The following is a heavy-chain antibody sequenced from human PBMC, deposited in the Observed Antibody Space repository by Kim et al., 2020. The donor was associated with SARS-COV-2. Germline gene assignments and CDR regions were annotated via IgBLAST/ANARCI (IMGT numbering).Heavy chain of an antibody. Sequence: GGSLRLSCAASGFTFSSYWMSWVRQAPGKGLEWVANIKQDGSEKYYVDSVKGRFTISRDNAKNSLYLQMNSLRAEDTAVYYCARDNMVRGVIITQHYYYGMDVWGQGTTVTVSS. J-gene: IGHJ6*02. CDR3: ARDNMVRGVIITQHYYYGMDV. V-gene: IGHV3-7*01. D-gene: IGHD3-10*01. CDR1: GFTFSSYW. CDR2: IKQDGSEK.